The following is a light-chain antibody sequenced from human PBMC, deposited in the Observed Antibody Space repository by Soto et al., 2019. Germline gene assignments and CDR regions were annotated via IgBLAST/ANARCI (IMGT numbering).Light chain of an antibody. Sequence: DIQMAEAASTLSASVGDRVTIRGRASQSSISWLAWYRQKPGKAPKLLIYDASSLESGVPQRFSRRGSGTEFPLTSRSLKPDDFATYYCQQHNSYWTCGQGTEV. J-gene: IGKJ1*01. CDR1: QSSISW. CDR2: DAS. CDR3: QQHNSYWT. V-gene: IGKV1-5*01.